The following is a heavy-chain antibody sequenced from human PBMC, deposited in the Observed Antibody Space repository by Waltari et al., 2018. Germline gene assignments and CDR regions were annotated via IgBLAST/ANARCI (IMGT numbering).Heavy chain of an antibody. CDR3: ARVARDAFDI. V-gene: IGHV3-48*01. CDR2: ISSSTSII. J-gene: IGHJ3*02. Sequence: EVQLVESGGGLVQPGGSLRLSGAASGFTCSSYNMNWVRQAPGKGLEWVSYISSSTSIIHNADSVKGRFTISRDNAKNSLSLQMNSLRAEDTAVYFCARVARDAFDIWGQGTMVTVSS. CDR1: GFTCSSYN.